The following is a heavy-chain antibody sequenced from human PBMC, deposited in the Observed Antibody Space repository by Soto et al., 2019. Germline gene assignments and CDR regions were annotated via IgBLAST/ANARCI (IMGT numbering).Heavy chain of an antibody. CDR3: ARFPPYCSSTSCYFDY. D-gene: IGHD2-2*01. Sequence: ASVKVSCKASGYTFTSYGISWVRQATGQGLEWMGWISAYNGNTNNAQKLQGRVTMTTDTSTSTAYMELRSLRSDDTAVYYCARFPPYCSSTSCYFDYWGQGTLVTVSS. J-gene: IGHJ4*02. V-gene: IGHV1-18*01. CDR1: GYTFTSYG. CDR2: ISAYNGNT.